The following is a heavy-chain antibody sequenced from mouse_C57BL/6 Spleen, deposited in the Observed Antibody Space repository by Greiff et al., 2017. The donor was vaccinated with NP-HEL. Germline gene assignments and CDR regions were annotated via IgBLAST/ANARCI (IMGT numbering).Heavy chain of an antibody. CDR2: FYPGSGSI. CDR3: ARHEIYYGNPVYFDY. V-gene: IGHV1-62-2*01. D-gene: IGHD2-1*01. CDR1: GYTFTEYT. J-gene: IGHJ2*01. Sequence: QVQLKESGAELVKPGASVKLPCKASGYTFTEYTIHWVKQRSGQGLEWIGWFYPGSGSIKYNEKFKDKATLTADKSSSTVYMELSRLTSEDSAVYFCARHEIYYGNPVYFDYWGQGTTLTVSS.